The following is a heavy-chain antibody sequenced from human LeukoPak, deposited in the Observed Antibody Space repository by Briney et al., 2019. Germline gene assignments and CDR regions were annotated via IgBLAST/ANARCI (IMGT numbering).Heavy chain of an antibody. J-gene: IGHJ5*02. Sequence: ASVKVSCKASAYTFTTHDITWVRQAPGLGLEWMGWISTYNGNTKYAQTLQGRVTMTTDTSTGTAYMELRSLRSDDTAVYYCARGPTTDNWFDPWGQGTLVTVSS. CDR2: ISTYNGNT. CDR1: AYTFTTHD. V-gene: IGHV1-18*01. CDR3: ARGPTTDNWFDP. D-gene: IGHD4-17*01.